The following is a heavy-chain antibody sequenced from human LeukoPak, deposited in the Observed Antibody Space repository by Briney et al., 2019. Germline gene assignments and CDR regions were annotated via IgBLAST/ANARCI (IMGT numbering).Heavy chain of an antibody. Sequence: GGSLRLSCAASGFTFSSYWMSWVRQAPGKGLEWVANIKQDGSEKYYVDSVKGRFTISRDNAKNSLYLQMNSLRAEDTAVYYCAGGYSYGDYYYYYYMDVWGKGTTVTVSS. J-gene: IGHJ6*03. CDR3: AGGYSYGDYYYYYYMDV. CDR1: GFTFSSYW. D-gene: IGHD5-18*01. V-gene: IGHV3-7*01. CDR2: IKQDGSEK.